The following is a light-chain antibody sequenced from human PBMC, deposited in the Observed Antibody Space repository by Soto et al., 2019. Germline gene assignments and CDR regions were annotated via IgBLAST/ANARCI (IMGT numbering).Light chain of an antibody. CDR1: QTVSNTY. CDR2: GAS. Sequence: EIVLTQFPGALSLSPGERVTLSCRASQTVSNTYLAWYQQKSGQAPKFLIYGASNRATGIPDRFSGSGSGTDFTLTISRLEPDDFAVYYCQHYCSLPPTFGGGTKVEIK. J-gene: IGKJ4*01. V-gene: IGKV3-20*01. CDR3: QHYCSLPPT.